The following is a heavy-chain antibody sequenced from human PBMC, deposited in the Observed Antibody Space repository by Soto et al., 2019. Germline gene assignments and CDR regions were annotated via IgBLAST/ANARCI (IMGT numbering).Heavy chain of an antibody. D-gene: IGHD3-16*01. CDR3: ARAVYVRVWIDYYYYYYSMDV. CDR2: ISGSGGST. J-gene: IGHJ6*02. CDR1: GFTFSSYA. V-gene: IGHV3-23*01. Sequence: PGGSLRLSCAASGFTFSSYAMSWVRQAPGKGLEWVSAISGSGGSTYYADSVKGRFTISRDNSKNTLYLQMNSLRAEDTAVYYCARAVYVRVWIDYYYYYYSMDVWGQGTTVTVSS.